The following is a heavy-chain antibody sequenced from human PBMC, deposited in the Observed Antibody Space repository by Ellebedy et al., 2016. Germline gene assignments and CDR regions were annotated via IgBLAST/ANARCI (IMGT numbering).Heavy chain of an antibody. CDR2: FNTFSGNT. CDR1: GYTFTTFS. V-gene: IGHV1-18*04. Sequence: ASVKVSXKASGYTFTTFSITWVRQVPGQGLEWMGLFNTFSGNTKFAQKFQGRVSMTTDSSTHTAYMDLRSLRSDDTAMYYCAKTSGWGYGENWGQGTLVTVSS. J-gene: IGHJ4*02. CDR3: AKTSGWGYGEN. D-gene: IGHD3-10*01.